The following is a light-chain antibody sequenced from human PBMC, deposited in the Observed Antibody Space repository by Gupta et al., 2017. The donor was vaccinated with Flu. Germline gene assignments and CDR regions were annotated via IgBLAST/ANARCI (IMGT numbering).Light chain of an antibody. J-gene: IGKJ1*01. CDR2: EVS. V-gene: IGKV2D-26*03. CDR1: QRLLHSDRYTF. CDR3: MHDAQDPRT. Sequence: EIVMTQTTLSLSITPGEQATRYCRSSQRLLHSDRYTFLYWLLQKARPVSMLLIYEVSNRFAGVAKMISGGGSGTYFTLKISRVEDEYFVFYYCMHDAQDPRTFGQGTKVEIK.